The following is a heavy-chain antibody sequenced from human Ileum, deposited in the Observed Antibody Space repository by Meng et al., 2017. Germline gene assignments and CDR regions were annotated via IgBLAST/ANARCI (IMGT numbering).Heavy chain of an antibody. V-gene: IGHV3-48*03. CDR3: ASSAWYKFDD. Sequence: GESLKISCAASGFTFSNYEMNWVRQAPGKGLEWVSHISARGDRIYNADSVKGRFSISRDNAKNSLDLQMNSLRAEDTAVYYCASSAWYKFDDWGQGTLVTVSS. CDR1: GFTFSNYE. J-gene: IGHJ5*02. CDR2: ISARGDRI. D-gene: IGHD6-19*01.